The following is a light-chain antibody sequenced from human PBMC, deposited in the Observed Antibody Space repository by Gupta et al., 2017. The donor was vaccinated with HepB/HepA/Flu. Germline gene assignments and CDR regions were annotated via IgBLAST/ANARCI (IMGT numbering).Light chain of an antibody. Sequence: QSVLTQPPSVSGAPGRRVTIPCPGSSSNIGAGYDVHWYQQLPGTAPKLLIYGNSNRPSGVPDRFSGSKSGTSASLAITGLQAEDEADYYCQSYDSSLSALYVFGTGTKVTVL. CDR3: QSYDSSLSALYV. J-gene: IGLJ1*01. CDR1: SSNIGAGYD. V-gene: IGLV1-40*01. CDR2: GNS.